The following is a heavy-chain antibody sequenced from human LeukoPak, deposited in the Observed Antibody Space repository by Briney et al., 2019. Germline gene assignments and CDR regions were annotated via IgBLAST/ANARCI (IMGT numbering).Heavy chain of an antibody. Sequence: PGGSLRLSCAAPGFTFSNYAMGWVRQAPGKGLEWVSSINCRDGRTYYADSVRGRFSISSDNSKNTLFLQMNSLRAEDTAVYYCARGEAFAFDMWGQGTMVTVSS. CDR3: ARGEAFAFDM. V-gene: IGHV3-23*01. CDR2: INCRDGRT. CDR1: GFTFSNYA. J-gene: IGHJ3*02.